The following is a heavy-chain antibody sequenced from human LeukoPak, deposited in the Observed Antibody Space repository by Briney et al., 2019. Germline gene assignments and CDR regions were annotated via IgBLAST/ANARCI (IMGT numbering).Heavy chain of an antibody. V-gene: IGHV4-4*07. J-gene: IGHJ3*02. CDR2: IYTSGST. Sequence: SETLSLTCTVSGGSISSYYWSWIRQPAGKELEWIGRIYTSGSTNYNPSLKSRVTMSVDTSKNQSPLKLSSVTAADTAVYYCARDRYCSSTNCYPWEDGAFDIWGQGTMVTVSS. CDR1: GGSISSYY. D-gene: IGHD2-2*01. CDR3: ARDRYCSSTNCYPWEDGAFDI.